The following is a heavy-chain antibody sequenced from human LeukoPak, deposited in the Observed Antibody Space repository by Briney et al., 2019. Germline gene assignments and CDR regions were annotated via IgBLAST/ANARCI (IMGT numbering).Heavy chain of an antibody. J-gene: IGHJ6*02. Sequence: ASVKVSCKASGYTFIDYYIHWVRQAPGQGLEWMGIINPSSGSTSYAQKFQGRVTMTRDTSTSTVYMELSSLRSDDTAVYYCAKEFYTTGGTVMDSQYYYYYGLDVWGQGTTVTVSS. V-gene: IGHV1-46*01. D-gene: IGHD2-2*02. CDR3: AKEFYTTGGTVMDSQYYYYYGLDV. CDR2: INPSSGST. CDR1: GYTFIDYY.